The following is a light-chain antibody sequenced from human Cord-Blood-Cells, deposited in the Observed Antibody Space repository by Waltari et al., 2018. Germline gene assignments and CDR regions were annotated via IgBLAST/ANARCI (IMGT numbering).Light chain of an antibody. J-gene: IGLJ3*02. Sequence: SALTQPASVSGSPGQSITISCTGTSSDVGGYNYVSWYQQHPGKAPKLMIYEVSNRPSGVSNRFSGSKSGNTASLTISGLQAEDEADYYCSSYTSSSTDWVFGGGTKLTVL. CDR3: SSYTSSSTDWV. CDR2: EVS. V-gene: IGLV2-14*01. CDR1: SSDVGGYNY.